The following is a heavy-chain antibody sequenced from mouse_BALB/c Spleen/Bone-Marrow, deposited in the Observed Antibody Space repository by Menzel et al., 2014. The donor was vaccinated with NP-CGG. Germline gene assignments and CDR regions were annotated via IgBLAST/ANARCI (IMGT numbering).Heavy chain of an antibody. J-gene: IGHJ2*01. CDR2: IDPSDSYT. Sequence: VQLQQSGADLVKPGASVKLSCKASGYTFTSYWMHWVKQRPGQGPEWIGEIDPSDSYTNYNQKFKGKATLTVDKSSSTAYMQLSSLTSEDSAVYYCARGLYGDSVYWGQGTTLTVSS. V-gene: IGHV1-69*02. D-gene: IGHD2-13*01. CDR1: GYTFTSYW. CDR3: ARGLYGDSVY.